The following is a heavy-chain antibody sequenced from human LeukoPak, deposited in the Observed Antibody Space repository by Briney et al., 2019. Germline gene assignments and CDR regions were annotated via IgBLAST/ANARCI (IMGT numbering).Heavy chain of an antibody. J-gene: IGHJ6*03. V-gene: IGHV1-69*05. CDR3: ARGVQLDYYYYYMDV. CDR2: TIPIFGTA. D-gene: IGHD5-18*01. Sequence: ASVKVSCKASGGTFSSYAISWVRQAPGQGLEWMGRTIPIFGTANYAQKFQGRVTITTDESTSTAYMELSSLRSEDTAVYYCARGVQLDYYYYYMDVWGKGTTVTVSS. CDR1: GGTFSSYA.